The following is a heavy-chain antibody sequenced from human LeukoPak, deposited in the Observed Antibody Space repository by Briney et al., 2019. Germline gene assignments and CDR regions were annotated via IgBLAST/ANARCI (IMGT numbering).Heavy chain of an antibody. CDR3: AKDTGGKTVTSAFDI. CDR1: GFTFDDYA. J-gene: IGHJ3*02. V-gene: IGHV3-9*01. CDR2: ISWNSGSI. Sequence: GGSLRLSCAASGFTFDDYAMHWVRQAPGKGLEWVSGISWNSGSIGYADSVKGRFTISRDNAKNSLYLQMNSLRAEDTALYYCAKDTGGKTVTSAFDIWGQGTMVTVSS. D-gene: IGHD4-17*01.